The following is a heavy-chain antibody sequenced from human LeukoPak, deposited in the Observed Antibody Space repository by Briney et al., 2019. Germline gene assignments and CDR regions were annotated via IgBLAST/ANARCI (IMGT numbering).Heavy chain of an antibody. D-gene: IGHD3-22*01. J-gene: IGHJ6*02. CDR3: ARDLDYYDSSGYYPTGYYYGMDV. CDR2: ISWNSGSI. CDR1: GFTFDDYA. V-gene: IGHV3-9*01. Sequence: GGSLRLSCAASGFTFDDYAMHWVRQAPGKGLEWVSGISWNSGSIGYADSVKGRFTISRDNSKNTLYLQMNSLRAEDTAVYYCARDLDYYDSSGYYPTGYYYGMDVWGQGTTVTVSS.